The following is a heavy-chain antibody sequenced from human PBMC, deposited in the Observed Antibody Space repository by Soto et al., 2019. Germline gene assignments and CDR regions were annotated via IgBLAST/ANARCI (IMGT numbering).Heavy chain of an antibody. D-gene: IGHD5-12*01. V-gene: IGHV4-34*01. CDR3: ARGIVATIFNRRRGHNDY. Sequence: PSETLSLTCAVYGGSFSGYYWSWIRQPPGKGLEWIGEINHSGSTNYNPSLKSRVTISVDTSKNQFSLKLSSVTAADTAVYYCARGIVATIFNRRRGHNDYWGQGTLVTVSS. CDR1: GGSFSGYY. CDR2: INHSGST. J-gene: IGHJ4*02.